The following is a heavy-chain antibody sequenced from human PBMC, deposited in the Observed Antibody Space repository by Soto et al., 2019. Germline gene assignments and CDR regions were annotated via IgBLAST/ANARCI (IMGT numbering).Heavy chain of an antibody. CDR2: IYWDDNK. V-gene: IGHV2-5*02. D-gene: IGHD3-10*01. CDR1: GFSLSTSGVG. CDR3: AQTYYYGSNWSDP. J-gene: IGHJ5*02. Sequence: SGPTLVNPTQTLTLTCTFSGFSLSTSGVGVGWIRQPPGKALEWLALIYWDDNKCYSPSLKSRLTITKDSSKNLVVLTMTIMDSVVTATYFCAQTYYYGSNWSDPRGQGTLGTVSS.